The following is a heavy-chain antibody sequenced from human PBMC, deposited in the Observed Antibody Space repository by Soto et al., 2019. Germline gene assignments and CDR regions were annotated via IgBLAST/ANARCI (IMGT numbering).Heavy chain of an antibody. D-gene: IGHD3-10*01. CDR2: ISGSGGST. Sequence: GGSLRLSCAASGFTFSSYAMSWVRQAPGKGLEWVSAISGSGGSTYYADSVKGRFTISRDNSKNTLYLQMNSLRDEDTAVYYCAKDYYGSGSYRAPDAFDIWGQGAMVTVSS. CDR1: GFTFSSYA. J-gene: IGHJ3*02. V-gene: IGHV3-23*01. CDR3: AKDYYGSGSYRAPDAFDI.